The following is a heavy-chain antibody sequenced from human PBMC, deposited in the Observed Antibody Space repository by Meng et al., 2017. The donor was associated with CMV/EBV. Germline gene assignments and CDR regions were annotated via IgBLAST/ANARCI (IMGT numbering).Heavy chain of an antibody. Sequence: SRNSGAWNWIRQTPSRGLEWLGRTYYRSKWYNDYAVSVKSRITINPDTSKNQFSLQLNSVTPEDTAVYYCARGIYDSSGYYYYYFDYWGQGTLVTVSS. V-gene: IGHV6-1*01. CDR2: TYYRSKWYN. CDR1: SRNSGA. J-gene: IGHJ4*02. CDR3: ARGIYDSSGYYYYYFDY. D-gene: IGHD3-22*01.